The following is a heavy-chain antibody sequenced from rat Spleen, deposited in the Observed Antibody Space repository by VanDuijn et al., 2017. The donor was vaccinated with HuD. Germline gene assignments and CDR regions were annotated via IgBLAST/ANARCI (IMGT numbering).Heavy chain of an antibody. V-gene: IGHV5S13*01. J-gene: IGHJ3*01. Sequence: EVQLVESDGGLVQPGRSLKLSCAASGFTFSDYNMAWVRQAPKKGLEWVASISTGGGNTYYRDSVKGRFTISRDNAKNTQCLQMDSLRSEDTATDYCARPGYDGYYQADWFAYWGQGTLVTVSS. D-gene: IGHD1-12*03. CDR1: GFTFSDYN. CDR2: ISTGGGNT. CDR3: ARPGYDGYYQADWFAY.